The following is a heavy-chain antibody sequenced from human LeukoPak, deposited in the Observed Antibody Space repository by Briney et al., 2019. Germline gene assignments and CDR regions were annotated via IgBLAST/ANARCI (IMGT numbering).Heavy chain of an antibody. V-gene: IGHV1-18*01. Sequence: ASVKVSRKASGYTFTNYGITWVRQAPGQGLEWMGWISAYNGNTKYAQKLQGRVTMTTDTSTSTAYMELKSLRSDDTAVYYCARALRLEEEYYFDNWGQGTLVTVSS. D-gene: IGHD4-17*01. J-gene: IGHJ4*02. CDR1: GYTFTNYG. CDR2: ISAYNGNT. CDR3: ARALRLEEEYYFDN.